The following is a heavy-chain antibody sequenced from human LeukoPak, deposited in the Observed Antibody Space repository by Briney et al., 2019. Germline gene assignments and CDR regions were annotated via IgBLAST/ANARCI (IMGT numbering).Heavy chain of an antibody. CDR2: INHSGST. CDR1: GGSFSGYY. J-gene: IGHJ6*02. D-gene: IGHD3-3*01. V-gene: IGHV4-34*01. Sequence: SETLSLTCAVYGGSFSGYYWSWIRQPLGKGLEWIGEINHSGSTNYNPSLKSRVTISVDTSKNQFSLKLSSVTAADTAVYYCAREDFWSGFHYGMDVWGQGTTVTVSS. CDR3: AREDFWSGFHYGMDV.